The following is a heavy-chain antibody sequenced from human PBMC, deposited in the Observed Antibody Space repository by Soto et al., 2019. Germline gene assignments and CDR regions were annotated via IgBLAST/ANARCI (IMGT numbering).Heavy chain of an antibody. D-gene: IGHD6-13*01. J-gene: IGHJ3*02. CDR3: AREKQQLGKDAFDI. CDR2: IIPIFGTA. CDR1: GGTFSSYA. V-gene: IGHV1-69*13. Sequence: SVKVSCKASGGTFSSYAISWVRQAPGQGLEWMGGIIPIFGTANYAQKFQGRVTITADESTSTAYMELSSLRSEDTSVYYCAREKQQLGKDAFDIWGQGTMVTVSS.